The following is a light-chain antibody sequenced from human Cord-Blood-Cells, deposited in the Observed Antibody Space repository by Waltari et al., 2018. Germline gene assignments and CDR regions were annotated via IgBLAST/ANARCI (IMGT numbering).Light chain of an antibody. CDR3: QSYDSSNWV. V-gene: IGLV6-57*02. CDR2: GDN. CDR1: SGSLASNY. J-gene: IGLJ3*02. Sequence: NFMLTQPHSVSESPGKTVTIPCTGSSGSLASNYVQWYQQRPGSAPTTVIYGDNQRPSGVPDRFSGSIDSSSNSASLTISGLKTEDEADYYCQSYDSSNWVFGGGTKLTVL.